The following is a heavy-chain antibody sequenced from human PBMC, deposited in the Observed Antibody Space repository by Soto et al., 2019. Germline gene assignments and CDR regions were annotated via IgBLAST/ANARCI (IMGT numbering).Heavy chain of an antibody. D-gene: IGHD5-12*01. V-gene: IGHV1-18*01. Sequence: QVHLVQSGVEVKTPGASVKVSCQASGYTFFTYDISWVRQAPGQGLEWMGWISTYSGDTKYAQKFQGRVTMTTDTSTTTANLEQRSLRSDDTAVYYCARHHGPTTSENWFDPRSQGTLVTVSS. J-gene: IGHJ5*02. CDR2: ISTYSGDT. CDR3: ARHHGPTTSENWFDP. CDR1: GYTFFTYD.